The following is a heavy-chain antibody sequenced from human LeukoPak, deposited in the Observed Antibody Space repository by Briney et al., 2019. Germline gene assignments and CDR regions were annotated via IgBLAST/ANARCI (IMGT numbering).Heavy chain of an antibody. CDR1: GFTFSTYS. Sequence: GGSLRLSCTASGFTFSTYSMNWDRQAPGKGLEWISYISSSNSTIYYADSVKGRFTISRDNAKNSVYLQMNSLRDEDTAVYYCARAYGGNWFDYWGQGTLVTVSS. CDR2: ISSSNSTI. D-gene: IGHD4-23*01. CDR3: ARAYGGNWFDY. V-gene: IGHV3-48*02. J-gene: IGHJ4*02.